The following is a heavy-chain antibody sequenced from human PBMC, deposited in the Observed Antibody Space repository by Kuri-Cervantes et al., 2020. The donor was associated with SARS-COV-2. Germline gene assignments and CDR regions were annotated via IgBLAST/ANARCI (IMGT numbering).Heavy chain of an antibody. CDR2: IIPIFGTA. Sequence: SVNVSCKASGCTFSSYAISWVRQAPGQGLEWMGGIIPIFGTANYAQKFQGRVTITTDESTSTAYMELSSLRSEDTAVYYCARSSERPYYYYMDVWGKGTTVTVSS. J-gene: IGHJ6*03. CDR3: ARSSERPYYYYMDV. CDR1: GCTFSSYA. D-gene: IGHD3-10*01. V-gene: IGHV1-69*05.